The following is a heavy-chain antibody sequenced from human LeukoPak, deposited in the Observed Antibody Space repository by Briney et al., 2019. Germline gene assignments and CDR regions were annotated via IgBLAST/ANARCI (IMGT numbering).Heavy chain of an antibody. D-gene: IGHD3-10*01. Sequence: ASVKVSCRASGYTFTTHYIHWVRQAPGQGLEWMGWIDPNSGGTNYAQKFLGSVTMTGDTSINTAFMELSRLRSDDTAIYYCARGRGTTMVRGVITNYFDLWGRGSLVTVSS. J-gene: IGHJ2*01. CDR1: GYTFTTHY. CDR3: ARGRGTTMVRGVITNYFDL. CDR2: IDPNSGGT. V-gene: IGHV1-2*02.